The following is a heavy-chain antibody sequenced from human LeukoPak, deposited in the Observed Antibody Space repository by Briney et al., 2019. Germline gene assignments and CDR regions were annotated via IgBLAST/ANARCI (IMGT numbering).Heavy chain of an antibody. CDR1: GGSFSGYY. D-gene: IGHD6-13*01. J-gene: IGHJ5*02. Sequence: SETLSLTCAVYGGSFSGYYWSWIRQPPGKGLEWIGEINHSGSTNYNPSLKSRVTISVDTSKNQFSLKLSSVTAADTAVYYCARSSHRGSSWYMAGYSWFDPWGREPWSPSPQ. CDR3: ARSSHRGSSWYMAGYSWFDP. CDR2: INHSGST. V-gene: IGHV4-34*01.